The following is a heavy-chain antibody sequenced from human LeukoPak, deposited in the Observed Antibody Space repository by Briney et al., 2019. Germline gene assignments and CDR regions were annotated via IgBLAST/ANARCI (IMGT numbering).Heavy chain of an antibody. J-gene: IGHJ4*02. D-gene: IGHD5-18*01. V-gene: IGHV3-74*01. Sequence: GGSLRLSCAASGFTFSSYWMLWVRQAPGKGLVWVSRINSDGSSTSYADSVKGRFTISRDNSKNMVYLQMNSLRAEDTAVYYCAKAMSGGYNYGPFDNWGLGALVTVSS. CDR2: INSDGSST. CDR3: AKAMSGGYNYGPFDN. CDR1: GFTFSSYW.